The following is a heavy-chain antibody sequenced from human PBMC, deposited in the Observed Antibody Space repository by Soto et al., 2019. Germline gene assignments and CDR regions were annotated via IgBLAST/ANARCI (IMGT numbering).Heavy chain of an antibody. D-gene: IGHD3-3*01. Sequence: LRLSCAASGFTFSSYGMHWVRQAPGKGLEWVAVIWYDGSNKYYADSVKGRFTISRDNSKNTLYLQMNSLRAEDTAVYYCARESRFLELDYYYGMDVWGQGTTVTVSS. J-gene: IGHJ6*02. V-gene: IGHV3-33*01. CDR2: IWYDGSNK. CDR3: ARESRFLELDYYYGMDV. CDR1: GFTFSSYG.